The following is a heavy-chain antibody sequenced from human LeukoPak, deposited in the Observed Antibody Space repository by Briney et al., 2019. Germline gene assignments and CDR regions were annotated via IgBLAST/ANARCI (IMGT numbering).Heavy chain of an antibody. CDR2: IFYRGST. Sequence: SETLSLTCTVSDGSINTPNYYWGWIRQPPGKGLEWIGNIFYRGSTYYGPSLKSRVTISLDTSKNQFSLNLNSVTAADTAVYYCAKSYGYGLIDIWGQGTMVTVSS. CDR1: DGSINTPNYY. D-gene: IGHD2-2*03. J-gene: IGHJ3*02. CDR3: AKSYGYGLIDI. V-gene: IGHV4-39*07.